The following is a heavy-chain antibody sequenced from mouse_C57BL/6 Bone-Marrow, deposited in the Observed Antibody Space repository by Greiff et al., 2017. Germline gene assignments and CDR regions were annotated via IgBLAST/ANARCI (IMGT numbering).Heavy chain of an antibody. CDR3: ARLDGYYKFAY. V-gene: IGHV1-69*01. Sequence: QVQLQQPGAELVMPGASVKLSCKASGYTFTSYWMHWVKQRPGQGLEWIGEIDPSGSYTNYNQKFKGKSTLTVDKSSSTAYMQLSSLTSEDSAVYYCARLDGYYKFAYWGQGTLVTVSA. J-gene: IGHJ3*01. CDR2: IDPSGSYT. CDR1: GYTFTSYW. D-gene: IGHD2-3*01.